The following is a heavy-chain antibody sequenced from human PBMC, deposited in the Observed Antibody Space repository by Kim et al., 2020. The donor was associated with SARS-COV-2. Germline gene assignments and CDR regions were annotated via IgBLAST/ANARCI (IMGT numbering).Heavy chain of an antibody. CDR3: AILTGNFWSGYALYDYG. V-gene: IGHV3-30*03. Sequence: GGSLRLSCAASGFTFSSYGMHWVRQAPGKGLEWVALISYDGSSKYYADSVKGRFTISRDNSKNTLYLQMNSLRAEDTAVYYCAILTGNFWSGYALYDYG. CDR1: GFTFSSYG. CDR2: ISYDGSSK. D-gene: IGHD3-3*01. J-gene: IGHJ6*01.